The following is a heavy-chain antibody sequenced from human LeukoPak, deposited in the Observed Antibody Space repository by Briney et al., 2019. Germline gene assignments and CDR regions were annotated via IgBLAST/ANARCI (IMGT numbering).Heavy chain of an antibody. Sequence: SETLSLTCSVSADSITMYYWTWIRQPPGKGLEWIGYVDHTGSTNFNPSLNGRVSISRGTTKNLFSLRLRSVTAADTAVYFCARGRVSSSTWYSTYYYYFYMDVWGKGTTVTVSS. V-gene: IGHV4-59*01. J-gene: IGHJ6*03. D-gene: IGHD1-1*01. CDR3: ARGRVSSSTWYSTYYYYFYMDV. CDR1: ADSITMYY. CDR2: VDHTGST.